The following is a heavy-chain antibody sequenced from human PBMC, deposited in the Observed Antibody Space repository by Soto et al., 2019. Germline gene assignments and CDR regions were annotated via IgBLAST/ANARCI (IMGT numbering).Heavy chain of an antibody. CDR1: RFTFSNYA. Sequence: EVQLLESGGGLVQPGGSLRLSCAASRFTFSNYAMTWVRQAPGKGLEWGSAISGSAITTYYADSVKGRFTISRDNSKNTLSLQMNSLRAEDTAIYYCAKSLLGGDPRPYYYGMDVWGQGTTVTVSS. CDR3: AKSLLGGDPRPYYYGMDV. CDR2: ISGSAITT. J-gene: IGHJ6*02. V-gene: IGHV3-23*01. D-gene: IGHD4-17*01.